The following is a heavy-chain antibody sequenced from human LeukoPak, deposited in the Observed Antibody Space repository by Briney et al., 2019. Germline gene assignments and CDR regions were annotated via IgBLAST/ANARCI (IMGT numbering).Heavy chain of an antibody. CDR3: TADADIVVVPAAIRDY. Sequence: GGSLRLSCAASGFTFSNAWMSWVRQAPGKGLEWVGRIKSKTDGGTTDYAAPVKGRFTISRDDSKNTLYLQMNSLKTEDTAVYYCTADADIVVVPAAIRDYWGQGTLVTVSS. V-gene: IGHV3-15*01. D-gene: IGHD2-2*01. CDR1: GFTFSNAW. J-gene: IGHJ4*02. CDR2: IKSKTDGGTT.